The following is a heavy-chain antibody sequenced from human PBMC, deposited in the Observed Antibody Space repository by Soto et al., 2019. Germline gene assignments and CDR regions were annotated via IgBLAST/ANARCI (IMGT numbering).Heavy chain of an antibody. D-gene: IGHD3-22*01. V-gene: IGHV5-10-1*01. CDR1: GYSFAGYW. Sequence: GESLKISCKGSGYSFAGYWITWVRQKPGKGLEWMGRIDPSDSQTYYSPSFRGHVTISVTKSITTVFLQWSSLRASDTAMYYCARVADPYSFGYGGMDVWGQGTTVTVSS. CDR3: ARVADPYSFGYGGMDV. J-gene: IGHJ6*02. CDR2: IDPSDSQT.